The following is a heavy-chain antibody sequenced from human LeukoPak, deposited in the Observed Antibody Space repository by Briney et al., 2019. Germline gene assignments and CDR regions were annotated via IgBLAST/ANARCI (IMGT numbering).Heavy chain of an antibody. CDR2: ISYDGSNK. CDR3: ARRTAMVSLDY. V-gene: IGHV3-30*04. Sequence: GGSLRLSCAASGFTFSSYAMHWVRQAPGKGLEWVAVISYDGSNKYYADSVKGRFTISRDNSKNTLYLQMNSLRAEDTAVYYYARRTAMVSLDYWGQGTLVTVSS. J-gene: IGHJ4*02. D-gene: IGHD5-18*01. CDR1: GFTFSSYA.